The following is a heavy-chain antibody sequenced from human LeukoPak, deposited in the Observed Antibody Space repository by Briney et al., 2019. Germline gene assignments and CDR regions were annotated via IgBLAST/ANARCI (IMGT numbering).Heavy chain of an antibody. D-gene: IGHD3-3*01. J-gene: IGHJ5*02. CDR3: ARDAQWLLYTVFEGWFDP. V-gene: IGHV3-53*05. Sequence: GGSLRLSCAASGFTVSSNYMSWVRQAPGKGLEWVSVINSGGSTYYTDSVKGRFTISRDNSKNTLYLQMNSLRAEDTAVYYCARDAQWLLYTVFEGWFDPWGQGTLVTVSS. CDR1: GFTVSSNY. CDR2: INSGGST.